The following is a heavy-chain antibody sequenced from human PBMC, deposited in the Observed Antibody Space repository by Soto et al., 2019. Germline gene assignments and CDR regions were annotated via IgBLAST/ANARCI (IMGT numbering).Heavy chain of an antibody. V-gene: IGHV1-24*01. CDR1: GYTLTKLS. Sequence: GASVKVSCKVSGYTLTKLSMHWVRQAPGKGLEWMGGFDPEDGETIYAQKFQGRVTMTEDTSTDTAYMELSSLRSEDTAVYYCATVHYNWNDSDAFDIWGQGTMVTVSS. D-gene: IGHD1-1*01. J-gene: IGHJ3*02. CDR2: FDPEDGET. CDR3: ATVHYNWNDSDAFDI.